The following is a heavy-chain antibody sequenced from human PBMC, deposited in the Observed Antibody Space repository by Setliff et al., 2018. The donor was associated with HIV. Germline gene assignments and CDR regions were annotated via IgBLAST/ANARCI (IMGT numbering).Heavy chain of an antibody. Sequence: SETLSLTCAVYGGSFSGYYWSWIRQPPGKGLEWIGEINHSGSTNYNPSLKSRVTISVDTSKNRFSLKLSSVTAADTAVYYCARLKDIVVVPAVTDDAFDIWGQGTMVTVSS. D-gene: IGHD2-2*01. CDR1: GGSFSGYY. CDR3: ARLKDIVVVPAVTDDAFDI. CDR2: INHSGST. J-gene: IGHJ3*02. V-gene: IGHV4-34*01.